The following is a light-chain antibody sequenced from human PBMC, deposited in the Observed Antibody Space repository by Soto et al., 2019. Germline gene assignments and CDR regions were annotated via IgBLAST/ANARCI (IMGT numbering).Light chain of an antibody. CDR1: SSNIGAGYD. V-gene: IGLV1-40*01. CDR3: QSYDSSLTLRV. CDR2: GNS. Sequence: QLVLTQPPSVSGAPGQRVTISCTGSSSNIGAGYDVHWYQQLPGTAPKLLIYGNSNRPSGVPDRFSGSKSGTSASLAITGLQADDEADYYYQSYDSSLTLRVFGTGTKLTVL. J-gene: IGLJ1*01.